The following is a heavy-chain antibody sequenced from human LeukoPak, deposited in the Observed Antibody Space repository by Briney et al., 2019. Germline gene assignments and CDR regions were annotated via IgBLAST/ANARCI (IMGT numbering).Heavy chain of an antibody. V-gene: IGHV1-18*01. CDR2: ISAYNGNT. Sequence: ASVNVSCKASVYTFTSYGISWVRQAPGQGLEWMGWISAYNGNTNYAQKLQGRVTMTTDTSTSTAYMELRSRRSDDTAVYYCARARYYYGSGSPIPFDYWGQGTLVTVSS. CDR1: VYTFTSYG. CDR3: ARARYYYGSGSPIPFDY. J-gene: IGHJ4*02. D-gene: IGHD3-10*01.